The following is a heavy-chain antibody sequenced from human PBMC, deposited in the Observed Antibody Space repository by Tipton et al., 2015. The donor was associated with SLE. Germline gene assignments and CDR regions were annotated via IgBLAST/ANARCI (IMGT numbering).Heavy chain of an antibody. Sequence: TLSLTCTVSGGSIDSHYWSWIRQPPGKGLEWIGYIYHSGTTYYNPSLKSRVTISVDRSKNQFSLKLSSVTAADTAMYYCARGKWFGENDYWGQGTVVTVSS. J-gene: IGHJ4*02. CDR3: ARGKWFGENDY. CDR2: IYHSGTT. D-gene: IGHD3-10*01. CDR1: GGSIDSHY. V-gene: IGHV4-59*11.